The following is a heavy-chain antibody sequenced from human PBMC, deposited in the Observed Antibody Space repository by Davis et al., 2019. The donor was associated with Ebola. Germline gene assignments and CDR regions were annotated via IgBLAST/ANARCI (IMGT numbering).Heavy chain of an antibody. CDR2: INSDGSST. J-gene: IGHJ6*02. CDR1: GLDVSRNW. D-gene: IGHD6-6*01. CDR3: ARSSIAARPGYYYGMDV. V-gene: IGHV3-74*01. Sequence: GESLKISCAASGLDVSRNWMHWVRQAPGKGLVWVSRINSDGSSTSYADSVKGRFTISRDNAKNSLYLQMNSLRAEDTAVYYCARSSIAARPGYYYGMDVWGQGTTVTVSS.